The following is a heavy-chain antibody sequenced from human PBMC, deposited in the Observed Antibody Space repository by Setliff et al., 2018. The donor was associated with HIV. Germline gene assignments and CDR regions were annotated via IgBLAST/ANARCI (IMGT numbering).Heavy chain of an antibody. CDR1: GGSFNSSY. CDR3: ARSRPRSRDFYMDV. CDR2: IFYTEST. Sequence: SETLSLTCTVSGGSFNSSYWSWIRQSPGEGLEWIGYIFYTESTNYTRSIKRTTYNPSPKSRVTVSLDTAQNQLSLNLSSVPAADTAVYYCARSRPRSRDFYMDVWGKGTTVTVSS. V-gene: IGHV4-59*12. J-gene: IGHJ6*03.